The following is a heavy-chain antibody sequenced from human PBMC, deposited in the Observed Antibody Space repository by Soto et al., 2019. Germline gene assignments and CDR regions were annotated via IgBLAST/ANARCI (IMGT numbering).Heavy chain of an antibody. V-gene: IGHV4-31*03. CDR3: ASQVTFAFDY. D-gene: IGHD2-21*02. CDR2: IYNSGNT. CDR1: GGSISSGDYY. J-gene: IGHJ4*02. Sequence: QVQLQESGPGLVKPSQTLSLTCTVSGGSISSGDYYWTWIRQLPGKGLEWIGYIYNSGNTQYNPYLKSRVTISIDTSTNQYSLILTSVTAADTAVYYCASQVTFAFDYWGQGTLVTVSS.